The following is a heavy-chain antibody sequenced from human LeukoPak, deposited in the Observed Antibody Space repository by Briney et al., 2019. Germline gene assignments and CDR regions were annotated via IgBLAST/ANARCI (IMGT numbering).Heavy chain of an antibody. V-gene: IGHV4-59*01. J-gene: IGHJ4*02. CDR1: GGSISSYY. CDR3: ARDYGDY. Sequence: SETLSLTCTVSGGSISSYYWSWIRQPPGKGLEWIGYIYYSGSTNYNPSLKSRVTISVDTSKNQFSLKLSSVTAVDTAVYYCARDYGDYWGQGTLVTVSS. CDR2: IYYSGST. D-gene: IGHD4-17*01.